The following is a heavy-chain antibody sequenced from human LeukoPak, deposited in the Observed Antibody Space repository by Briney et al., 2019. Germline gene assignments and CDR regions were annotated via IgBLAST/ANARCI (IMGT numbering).Heavy chain of an antibody. J-gene: IGHJ3*02. CDR2: IIPIFGTA. Sequence: SVKVSCKASGGTFSSYAISWVRQAPGQGLEWMGGIIPIFGTANYAQKLQGRVTMTTDTSTSTAYMELRSPRSDDTAVYYCARDFYDSSGYSIWGQGTMVTVSS. CDR3: ARDFYDSSGYSI. V-gene: IGHV1-69*05. D-gene: IGHD3-22*01. CDR1: GGTFSSYA.